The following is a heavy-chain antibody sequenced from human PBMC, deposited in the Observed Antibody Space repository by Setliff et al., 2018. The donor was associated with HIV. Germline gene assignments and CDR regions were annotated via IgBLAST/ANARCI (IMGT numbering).Heavy chain of an antibody. V-gene: IGHV1-8*02. D-gene: IGHD3-22*01. CDR2: MNPNSGNT. CDR1: GYTFGSYD. CDR3: ARARRDSYDRGRRNHYYIDV. Sequence: GASVKVSCKASGYTFGSYDINWVRQATGQGLEWMGWMNPNSGNTGCAQKFQGRVTMTRDTSISTAYMELNNLKFEDTAVYYCARARRDSYDRGRRNHYYIDVWGNGTTVTVSS. J-gene: IGHJ6*03.